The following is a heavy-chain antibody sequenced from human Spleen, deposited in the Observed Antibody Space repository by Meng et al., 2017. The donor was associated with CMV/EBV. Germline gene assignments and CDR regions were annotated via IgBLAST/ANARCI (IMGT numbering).Heavy chain of an antibody. D-gene: IGHD7-27*01. CDR3: ARDNNWGPDY. CDR1: GYRFTNYG. V-gene: IGHV1-2*02. CDR2: IHPHRGDT. Sequence: ASVKVSCKASGYRFTNYGISWVRQAPGQGLEWMGWIHPHRGDTNYAQQFQGRVTLTRDTSINTGYMELTRLTSDDTAVYYCARDNNWGPDYWGQGTLVTVSS. J-gene: IGHJ4*02.